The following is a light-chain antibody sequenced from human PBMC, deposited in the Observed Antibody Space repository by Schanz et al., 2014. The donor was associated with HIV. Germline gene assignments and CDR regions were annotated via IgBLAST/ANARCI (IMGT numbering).Light chain of an antibody. J-gene: IGKJ1*01. Sequence: PGERATLSCRASQTVSSSSLAWYQQKPGQSPRLLIYSTSRRANGIPDRFSGSGSGTDFTLTISRLEPEDFAVYYCQQFGISPPWTFGQGTKVEI. CDR2: STS. CDR1: QTVSSSS. V-gene: IGKV3-20*01. CDR3: QQFGISPPWT.